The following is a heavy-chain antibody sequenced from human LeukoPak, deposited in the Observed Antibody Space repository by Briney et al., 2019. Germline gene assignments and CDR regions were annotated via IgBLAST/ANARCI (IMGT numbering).Heavy chain of an antibody. V-gene: IGHV1-3*01. J-gene: IGHJ3*02. CDR3: ARDYDSSARDAFDI. CDR2: INPGNGNT. CDR1: GYTFTSYS. Sequence: ASVKVSCKASGYTFTSYSMHWVRQAPGQRLEWMGWINPGNGNTKYSQNFQGRVTFTRDTSASTVYMELSSLRSEDTAVYYCARDYDSSARDAFDIWGQGTMVTVSS. D-gene: IGHD3-22*01.